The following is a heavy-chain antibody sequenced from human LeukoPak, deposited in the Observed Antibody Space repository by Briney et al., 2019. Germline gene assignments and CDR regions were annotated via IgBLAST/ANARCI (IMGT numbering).Heavy chain of an antibody. CDR3: AKDVYGDYGGLDY. D-gene: IGHD4-17*01. J-gene: IGHJ4*02. CDR1: GFTFSTYA. V-gene: IGHV3-23*01. CDR2: MSGSDGST. Sequence: GGSLRLSCAASGFTFSTYAMSWVRQAPGKGLEWVSRMSGSDGSTYYADSVKGRFAISRDNSKNTLYLQMNSLRAEDTAVYYCAKDVYGDYGGLDYWGQGTLVTVSS.